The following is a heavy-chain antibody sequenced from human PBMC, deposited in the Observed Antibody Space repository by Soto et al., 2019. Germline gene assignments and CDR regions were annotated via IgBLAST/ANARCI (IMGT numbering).Heavy chain of an antibody. Sequence: SETLSLTCTVTGDSINNRSYYWGWIRQPPGKGLEWIGSIYYSGSTYNNPSLKSRVSTSVDTSKNQFSLKLRSVTAADTALYYCARQRTSVATQAYFDSWGQGSLVTVSS. V-gene: IGHV4-39*01. D-gene: IGHD2-21*02. CDR3: ARQRTSVATQAYFDS. J-gene: IGHJ4*02. CDR2: IYYSGST. CDR1: GDSINNRSYY.